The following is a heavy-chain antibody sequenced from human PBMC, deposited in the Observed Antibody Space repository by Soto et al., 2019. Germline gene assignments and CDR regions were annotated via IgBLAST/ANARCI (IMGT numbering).Heavy chain of an antibody. J-gene: IGHJ4*02. CDR1: GFSFSGFW. D-gene: IGHD6-19*01. CDR3: VRDAGWYNFEY. CDR2: IKPDGSET. V-gene: IGHV3-7*03. Sequence: GGSLRLSCAASGFSFSGFWMTWVRQAPGKGLEWVAHIKPDGSETKYVDSVKGRFTISRDNGKNSLSLQMNSLRAEDTAVYYCVRDAGWYNFEYWGQGVLVTVS.